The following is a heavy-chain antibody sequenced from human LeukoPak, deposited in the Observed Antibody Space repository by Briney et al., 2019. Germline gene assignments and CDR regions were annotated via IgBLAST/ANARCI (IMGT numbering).Heavy chain of an antibody. V-gene: IGHV3-30*03. D-gene: IGHD7-27*01. CDR2: ISYDGSNK. Sequence: GGSLRLSCAASGFTFSSYGMHWVRQAPGKGLEWVAVISYDGSNKYYADSVKGRFTISRDNSKNTLYLQMNSLRAEDTAVYYCARDLVGWGWDLHMDVWGKGTTVTVSS. CDR1: GFTFSSYG. J-gene: IGHJ6*03. CDR3: ARDLVGWGWDLHMDV.